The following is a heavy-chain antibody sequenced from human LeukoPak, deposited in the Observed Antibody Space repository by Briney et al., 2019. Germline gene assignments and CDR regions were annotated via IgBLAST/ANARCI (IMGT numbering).Heavy chain of an antibody. D-gene: IGHD6-6*01. CDR3: ARDRIAARPAFDY. J-gene: IGHJ4*02. CDR1: GGSISSSSYY. Sequence: SETLSLTCTVSGGSISSSSYYWGWIRQPPGKGLEWIGSIYYSGSTYYNPPLKSRVTISVDTSKNQFSLKLSSVTAADTAVYYCARDRIAARPAFDYWGQGTLVTVSS. V-gene: IGHV4-39*07. CDR2: IYYSGST.